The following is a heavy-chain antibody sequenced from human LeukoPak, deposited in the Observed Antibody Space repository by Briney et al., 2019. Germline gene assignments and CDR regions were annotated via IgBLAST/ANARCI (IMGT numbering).Heavy chain of an antibody. CDR3: TRTLIDSRPEVPDEY. CDR2: ISSSSSYI. V-gene: IGHV3-21*01. CDR1: GFTFGSYS. Sequence: GGSLRLSCAASGFTFGSYSMTWVRQAPGKGLEWVSSISSSSSYIYYADSVKGRFTISRDNAKNSLYLQMNSLRAEDTAVYYCTRTLIDSRPEVPDEYWGQGTLVTVSS. D-gene: IGHD4-11*01. J-gene: IGHJ4*02.